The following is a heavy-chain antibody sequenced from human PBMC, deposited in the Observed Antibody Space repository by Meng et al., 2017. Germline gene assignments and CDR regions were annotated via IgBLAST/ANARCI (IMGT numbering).Heavy chain of an antibody. CDR3: ARGSRGGSCYYG. Sequence: ASVKVSCKASGYTFTSYDINWVRQATGQGLEWMGWKNPNSGNTGDAQKFQGRVTITKNTSISTAYMELSSLRSEDTAVYYCARGSRGGSCYYGWGQGTLVTVSS. V-gene: IGHV1-8*03. CDR2: KNPNSGNT. J-gene: IGHJ4*02. D-gene: IGHD2-15*01. CDR1: GYTFTSYD.